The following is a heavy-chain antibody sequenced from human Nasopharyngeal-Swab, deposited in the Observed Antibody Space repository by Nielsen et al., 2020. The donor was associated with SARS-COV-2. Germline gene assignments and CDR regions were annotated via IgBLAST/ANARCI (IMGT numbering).Heavy chain of an antibody. J-gene: IGHJ4*02. CDR3: ARGDDTTDYYEPFDS. D-gene: IGHD3-22*01. CDR1: GFIFSDYY. Sequence: GESLKISCAASGFIFSDYYMSWIRQAPGKGLELVSYSSGSGNTIYYADSVKGRFTISRDNAKNSVYLQMNSLRAEDSAVYYCARGDDTTDYYEPFDSWGQGTLVTVSS. V-gene: IGHV3-11*04. CDR2: SSGSGNTI.